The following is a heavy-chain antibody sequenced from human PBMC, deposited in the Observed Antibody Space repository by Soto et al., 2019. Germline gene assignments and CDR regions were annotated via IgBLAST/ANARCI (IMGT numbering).Heavy chain of an antibody. D-gene: IGHD5-12*01. CDR2: IYYSGST. V-gene: IGHV4-59*12. CDR1: GGSISSYY. CDR3: VRGRRGYRYHY. Sequence: SETLSLTCTVSGGSISSYYWRWIRQPPGKGLEWIGYIYYSGSTNYNPSLKSRVTISVDTCKNQFSLKLSSVTAEDTAVYYCVRGRRGYRYHYWGDATMVTV. J-gene: IGHJ4*01.